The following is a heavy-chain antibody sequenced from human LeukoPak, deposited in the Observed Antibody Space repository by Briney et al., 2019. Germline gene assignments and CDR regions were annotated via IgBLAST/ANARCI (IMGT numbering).Heavy chain of an antibody. CDR1: GFTFSSYG. Sequence: PGRSLRLSCAASGFTFSSYGMHWVRQAPGKGLEWVAVIWYDGSNKYYADSVKGRFTISRDNSKNTLYPQMNSLRAEDTAVYYCARASGDFDYWGQGTLVTVSS. CDR3: ARASGDFDY. V-gene: IGHV3-33*01. J-gene: IGHJ4*02. CDR2: IWYDGSNK.